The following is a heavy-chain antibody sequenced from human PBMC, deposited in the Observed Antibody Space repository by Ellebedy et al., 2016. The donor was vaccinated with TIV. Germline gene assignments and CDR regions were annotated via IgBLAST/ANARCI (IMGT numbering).Heavy chain of an antibody. CDR1: GFTFSNAW. CDR2: IFSKTDGGPT. V-gene: IGHV3-15*01. CDR3: TTGGGGLTYYDDVRGSYRPSPDY. D-gene: IGHD3-16*02. Sequence: PGGSLRLSCAVSGFTFSNAWMTWVRQAPGKGLEWVGRIFSKTDGGPTHYAAPVKGRIIISRDDSQDTVFLQMNSLKTEDTAVYYCTTGGGGLTYYDDVRGSYRPSPDYWGQGTLVTVSS. J-gene: IGHJ4*02.